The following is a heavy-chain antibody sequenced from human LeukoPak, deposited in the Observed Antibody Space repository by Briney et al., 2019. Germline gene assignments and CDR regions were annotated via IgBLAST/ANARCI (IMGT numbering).Heavy chain of an antibody. V-gene: IGHV6-1*01. J-gene: IGHJ4*02. CDR2: TYYRSKWYN. Sequence: SQTLSLTCAISGDSVSSNSAAWNWIRQSPSRGLEWLGRTYYRSKWYNDYAVSVKGRITINPDTSKNQFSLQLNSVTPEDTAVYYCARDGGFCGGDCHQFDYWGQGTLVTVSS. CDR3: ARDGGFCGGDCHQFDY. D-gene: IGHD2-21*01. CDR1: GDSVSSNSAA.